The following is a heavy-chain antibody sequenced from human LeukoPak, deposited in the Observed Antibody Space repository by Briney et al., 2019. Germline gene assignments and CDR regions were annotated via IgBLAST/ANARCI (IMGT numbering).Heavy chain of an antibody. CDR1: GYSFTSYW. CDR3: ARRNDERLDY. J-gene: IGHJ4*02. Sequence: GESLKIFCYGSGYSFTSYWNDWVRQMPGKGLEWMVIIYPGDSDTRYSPSFQGQVTISADKSISTAYLQWSSLKASDTAMYYCARRNDERLDYWGQGTLVTVSS. V-gene: IGHV5-51*01. CDR2: IYPGDSDT.